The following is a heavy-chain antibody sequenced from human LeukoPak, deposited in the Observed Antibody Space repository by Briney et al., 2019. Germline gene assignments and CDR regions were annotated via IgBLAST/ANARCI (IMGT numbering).Heavy chain of an antibody. D-gene: IGHD3-10*01. CDR3: ARDPGENWFAH. CDR1: GYTFTGYY. J-gene: IGHJ5*02. Sequence: ASVKVSCKASGYTFTGYYMHWVRQAPGQGLEWMGWINPNSGGTNYAQKLQGRVTMTTGTSTSTAYMELRSLRSDDTAVYYCARDPGENWFAHWGQGTLVTVSS. CDR2: INPNSGGT. V-gene: IGHV1-2*02.